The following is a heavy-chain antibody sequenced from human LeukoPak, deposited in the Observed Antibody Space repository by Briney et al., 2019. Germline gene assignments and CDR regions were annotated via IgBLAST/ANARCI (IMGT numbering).Heavy chain of an antibody. CDR2: IYNSEST. V-gene: IGHV4-59*01. J-gene: IGHJ4*02. CDR3: ARGYNNYIWAFDY. D-gene: IGHD4-4*01. CDR1: GGSIRSYY. Sequence: SETLSLTCTVSGGSIRSYYCSWLRQSPGKGLKWIGYIYNSESTIYNPSLKSRVTISADTSKNQFSLTLRSVTAADTAVYYCARGYNNYIWAFDYWGQGTLVTVSS.